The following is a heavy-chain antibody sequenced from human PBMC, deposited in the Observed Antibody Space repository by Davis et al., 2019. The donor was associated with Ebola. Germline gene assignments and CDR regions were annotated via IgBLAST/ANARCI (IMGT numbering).Heavy chain of an antibody. CDR3: ARGSLYYYDSSGPTWGWFDP. J-gene: IGHJ5*02. D-gene: IGHD3-22*01. V-gene: IGHV1-8*01. CDR2: MNPNSGNT. Sequence: ASVKVSCKASGYTFTSYDINWVRQATGQGLEWMGWMNPNSGNTGYAQKFQGRVTMTRNTSISTAYMELSSLRSEDTAVYYCARGSLYYYDSSGPTWGWFDPWGQGTLVTVSS. CDR1: GYTFTSYD.